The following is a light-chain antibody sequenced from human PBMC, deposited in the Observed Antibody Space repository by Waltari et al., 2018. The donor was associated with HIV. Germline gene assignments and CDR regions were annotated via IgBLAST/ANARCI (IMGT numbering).Light chain of an antibody. J-gene: IGLJ2*01. CDR1: KLGDRY. Sequence: SYELTQSPSVSVSPGQTASISCSGDKLGDRYAHWYQQKPGQSPVVVIYQDSKRPSGIPERFSGSNSGNTATLTIGGTQAMDEADYYCQAWDNNLVVFGGGTKLTVL. CDR2: QDS. CDR3: QAWDNNLVV. V-gene: IGLV3-1*01.